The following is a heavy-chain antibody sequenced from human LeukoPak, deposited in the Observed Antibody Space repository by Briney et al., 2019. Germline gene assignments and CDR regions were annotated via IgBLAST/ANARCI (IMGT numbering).Heavy chain of an antibody. CDR3: ARSINYSNYLLDY. Sequence: GGSLRLSCAASGFTSSNYDMTWVRQAPGKGLEWVSSISASGVTTNYADSVRGRFTISRDNPNKVVYLRMNSLRAEDTAVYYCARSINYSNYLLDYWSRGTLVTVSS. CDR1: GFTSSNYD. D-gene: IGHD4-11*01. J-gene: IGHJ4*02. V-gene: IGHV3-23*01. CDR2: ISASGVTT.